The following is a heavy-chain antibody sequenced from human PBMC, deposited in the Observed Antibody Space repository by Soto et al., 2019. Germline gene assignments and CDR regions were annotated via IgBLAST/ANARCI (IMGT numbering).Heavy chain of an antibody. V-gene: IGHV1-18*01. CDR3: ARTRRGDKGVVVPAAGWFDP. CDR2: ISAYNGNT. CDR1: GYTFTSYG. D-gene: IGHD2-2*01. Sequence: ASVKVSCKASGYTFTSYGISWVRQAPGQGLEWMGWISAYNGNTNYAQKLQGRVTMTTDTSTSTAYMELRSLGSDDTAVYYCARTRRGDKGVVVPAAGWFDPWGQGTLVTVSS. J-gene: IGHJ5*02.